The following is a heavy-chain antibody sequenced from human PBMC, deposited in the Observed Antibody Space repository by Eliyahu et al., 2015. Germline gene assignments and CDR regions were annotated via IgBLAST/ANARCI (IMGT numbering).Heavy chain of an antibody. CDR1: GFSFSTSAVX. Sequence: QITLKESGPTLVKPTQTLTLTCTFSGFSFSTSAVXVAWXRQTPGKALEWLGIVYXNDDKRYRTSLKTRLTITRDTSKNQVVLRMTNMDPVDTGTYYCARRFSAGELDPWGQGTLVIVSS. CDR2: VYXNDDK. D-gene: IGHD2-21*01. CDR3: ARRFSAGELDP. V-gene: IGHV2-5*01. J-gene: IGHJ5*02.